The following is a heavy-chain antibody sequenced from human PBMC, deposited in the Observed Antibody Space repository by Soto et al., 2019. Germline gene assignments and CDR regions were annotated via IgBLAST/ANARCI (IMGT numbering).Heavy chain of an antibody. V-gene: IGHV3-15*01. J-gene: IGHJ4*02. Sequence: EVQLVESGGDLVKPGGSLRLSCAASGLGFTDNKMTWIRQAPGKGLEWVGRIQKTADGGATDYAAPVKGRFTISRDDSKNTLYLQMNSLKTEDTAVYYCTTRTDRGQGTLVTVSS. CDR1: GLGFTDNK. CDR3: TTRTD. CDR2: IQKTADGGAT.